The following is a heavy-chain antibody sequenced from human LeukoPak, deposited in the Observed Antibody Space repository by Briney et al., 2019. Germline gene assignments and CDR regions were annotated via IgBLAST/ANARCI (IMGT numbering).Heavy chain of an antibody. Sequence: GGSLRLSCAASGFTFSSYWMHWVRQAPGKGLAWVSRINSDGSSTSYADSVKGRFTISRDNAKNTLYLQMNSLRAEDTAVYYCARDLVGATNYWGQGTLVTVSS. CDR2: INSDGSST. D-gene: IGHD1-26*01. J-gene: IGHJ4*02. CDR3: ARDLVGATNY. CDR1: GFTFSSYW. V-gene: IGHV3-74*01.